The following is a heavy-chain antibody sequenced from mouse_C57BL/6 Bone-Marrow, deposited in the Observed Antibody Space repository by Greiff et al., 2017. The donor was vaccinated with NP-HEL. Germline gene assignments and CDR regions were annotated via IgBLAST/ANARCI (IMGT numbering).Heavy chain of an antibody. CDR1: GFTFSDFY. CDR3: ARGTYEYDGGGYFDY. V-gene: IGHV7-1*01. D-gene: IGHD2-4*01. Sequence: EVKVVESGGGLVQSGRSLRLSCATSGFTFSDFYMEWVRQAPGKGLEWIAASRNKANDYTTEYSASVKGRFIVSRDTSQSILYLQMNALRAEDTAIYYCARGTYEYDGGGYFDYWGQGTTLTVSS. J-gene: IGHJ2*01. CDR2: SRNKANDYTT.